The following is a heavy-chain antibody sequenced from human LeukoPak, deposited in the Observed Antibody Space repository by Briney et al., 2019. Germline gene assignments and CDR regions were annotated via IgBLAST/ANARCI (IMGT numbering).Heavy chain of an antibody. CDR3: ARESPWGYYGSGSPEYYYYMDV. CDR1: GGSISSYY. J-gene: IGHJ6*03. V-gene: IGHV4-4*07. Sequence: SETLSLTCTVSGGSISSYYWSWIWQPAGKGLEWIGRIYTSGSTNYNPSLKSRVTMSVDTSKNQFSLKLSSVTAADTAVYYCARESPWGYYGSGSPEYYYYMDVWGKGTTVTISS. CDR2: IYTSGST. D-gene: IGHD3-10*01.